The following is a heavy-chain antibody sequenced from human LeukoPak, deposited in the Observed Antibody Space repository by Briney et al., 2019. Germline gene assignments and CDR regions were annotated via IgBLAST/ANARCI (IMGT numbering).Heavy chain of an antibody. V-gene: IGHV3-48*03. Sequence: GGSLRLSCAASGFTFSYYEMNWVRQAPGKGLEWVSFISSSSSTIHYADSVKGRFTISRDDAKNSLSPQMNSLRVEDTAVYYCVRSADGHFDQWGQGTLVTVSS. CDR3: VRSADGHFDQ. J-gene: IGHJ4*02. CDR2: ISSSSSTI. D-gene: IGHD5-24*01. CDR1: GFTFSYYE.